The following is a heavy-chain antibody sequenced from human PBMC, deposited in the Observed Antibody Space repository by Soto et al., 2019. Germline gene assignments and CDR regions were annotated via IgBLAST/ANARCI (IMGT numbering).Heavy chain of an antibody. D-gene: IGHD3-16*02. CDR1: GFIFSDYY. V-gene: IGHV3-11*01. J-gene: IGHJ6*03. Sequence: GGSLRLSCGVSGFIFSDYYMTWIRQAPGKGLEWVSYISSSGTTIYYADSVKGRFTISRDNAKNSLYLQMNTLRAEDTAVYYCARSFQPPLGESSYYSYYYMDVWGKGTTVTVSS. CDR2: ISSSGTTI. CDR3: ARSFQPPLGESSYYSYYYMDV.